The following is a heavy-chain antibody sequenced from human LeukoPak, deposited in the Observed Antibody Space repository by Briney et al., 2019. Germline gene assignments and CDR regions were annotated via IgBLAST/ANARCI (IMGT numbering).Heavy chain of an antibody. V-gene: IGHV3-7*01. J-gene: IGHJ4*02. CDR1: GFTFSRYW. CDR2: INEDGSEE. Sequence: GGSLRLSCEPSGFTFSRYWMSWVRQAPGKGLEWVANINEDGSEEYYVDSVRGRFTIARDNAKNSLYLQMNSPRAEDTAVYYCARAGDGTAARDYWGQGTLVTVSS. CDR3: ARAGDGTAARDY. D-gene: IGHD2-15*01.